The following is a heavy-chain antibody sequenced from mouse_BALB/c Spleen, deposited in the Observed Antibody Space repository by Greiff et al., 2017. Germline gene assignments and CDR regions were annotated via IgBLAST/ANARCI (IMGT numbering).Heavy chain of an antibody. J-gene: IGHJ4*01. Sequence: EVQLQQSGPELVKPGASVKIPCKASGYTFTDYNMDWVKQSHGKSLEWIGDINPNNGGTIYNQKFKGKATLTVDKSSSTAYMELRSLTSEDTAVYYCNARSTMITTLYAMDYWGQGTSVTVSS. CDR1: GYTFTDYN. V-gene: IGHV1-18*01. D-gene: IGHD2-4*01. CDR2: INPNNGGT. CDR3: NARSTMITTLYAMDY.